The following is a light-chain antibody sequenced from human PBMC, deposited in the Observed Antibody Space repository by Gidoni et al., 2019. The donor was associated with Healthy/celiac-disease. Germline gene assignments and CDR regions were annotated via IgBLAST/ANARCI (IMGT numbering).Light chain of an antibody. V-gene: IGKV3-15*01. CDR1: QSVSSN. J-gene: IGKJ2*04. CDR2: GAS. Sequence: EIVMTQSPATLSVSPGERATLPCRASQSVSSNLAWYQQKPGQAPRLLIYGASTRATGIPARFSGSGSGTEFTLTISSLQSEDFAVYYCQQYNNWPCSFGQGTKLEIK. CDR3: QQYNNWPCS.